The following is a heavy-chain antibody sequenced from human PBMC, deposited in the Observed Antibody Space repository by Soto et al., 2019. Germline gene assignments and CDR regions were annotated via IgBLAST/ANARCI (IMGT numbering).Heavy chain of an antibody. Sequence: QLQLQESGPGLVKPSHTLTLTCLVNGASISRGHYCWIWIRQSPGKGLEGLGYIYASGSTQNKPSLQTRATISVATSPNHFSLSLTSVTAAASGVYYCAREGLGMEGFDFWCPGTLVSVSS. CDR3: AREGLGMEGFDF. CDR1: GASISRGHYC. J-gene: IGHJ4*02. D-gene: IGHD7-27*01. CDR2: IYASGST. V-gene: IGHV4-30-4*01.